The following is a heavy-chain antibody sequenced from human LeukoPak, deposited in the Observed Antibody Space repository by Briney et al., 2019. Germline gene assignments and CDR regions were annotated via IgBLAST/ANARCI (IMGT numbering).Heavy chain of an antibody. V-gene: IGHV3-7*01. J-gene: IGHJ3*02. CDR2: IKQDGIEK. CDR3: ARDHTI. Sequence: PGGSLRLSCAASGFTLSSYWVSWGREAPGPGREGGANIKQDGIEKDYVASVKGRFTVPRDNAKNSLYLQMNSLRAEDTAVYYCARDHTIWGQGTMVTVSS. CDR1: GFTLSSYW.